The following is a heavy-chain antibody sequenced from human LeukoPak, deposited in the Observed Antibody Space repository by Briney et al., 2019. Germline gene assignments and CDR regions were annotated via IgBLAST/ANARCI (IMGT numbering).Heavy chain of an antibody. CDR2: IYYSGSN. CDR1: GDSFSSGTYY. Sequence: SETLSLTCTVSGDSFSSGTYYWNWIRQPPGKGLEWIGYIYYSGSNNYNPSLKSRVTISTDTSKNQFSLKLSSVTAADTAVYYCASSNYYGSGTPFGYWGQGTLVTVSS. J-gene: IGHJ4*02. D-gene: IGHD3-10*01. CDR3: ASSNYYGSGTPFGY. V-gene: IGHV4-61*01.